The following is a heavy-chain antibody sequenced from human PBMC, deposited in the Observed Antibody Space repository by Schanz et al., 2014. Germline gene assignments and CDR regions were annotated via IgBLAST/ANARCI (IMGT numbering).Heavy chain of an antibody. Sequence: QVQLQESGPGLVKPSDTLSLTCAVSGYSISRSNWWGWIRQPPGKGLEFIGYIYYSGNTYYNPSLKSRVTMSLDTSKNQFSLKLTSVTAVDTAVYYCAGMATVTYFDFWGQGARVTVSS. J-gene: IGHJ4*02. V-gene: IGHV4-28*01. CDR2: IYYSGNT. CDR3: AGMATVTYFDF. D-gene: IGHD4-17*01. CDR1: GYSISRSNW.